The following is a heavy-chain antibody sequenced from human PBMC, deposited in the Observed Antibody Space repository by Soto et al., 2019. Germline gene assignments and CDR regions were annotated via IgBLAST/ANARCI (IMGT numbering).Heavy chain of an antibody. Sequence: GGSLRLSCSASGFTFRIYTMLWVRQAPGKGLEYVSAISDAGGGTYYADSVKGRFTISRDDPKNTLHLQMSNLRAEDTAVYYCVTGYSSGWSELYWGQGTLVTVST. CDR2: ISDAGGGT. CDR3: VTGYSSGWSELY. D-gene: IGHD6-19*01. CDR1: GFTFRIYT. V-gene: IGHV3-64D*06. J-gene: IGHJ4*02.